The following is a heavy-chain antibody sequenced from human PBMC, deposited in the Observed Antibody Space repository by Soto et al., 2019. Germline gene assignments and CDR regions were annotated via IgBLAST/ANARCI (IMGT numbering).Heavy chain of an antibody. J-gene: IGHJ4*02. D-gene: IGHD3-22*01. CDR1: GFTFSTYG. V-gene: IGHV3-33*02. CDR3: ARARYYDSSGYYSAFDY. Sequence: QVQLVESGGGVVQPGRSLRLSCAASGFTFSTYGIHWVRQAPGKGLEWVSVIWYDGSYKFYADSVKGRFTISRDNSRSSMLLQMNSRRADDTAVYYCARARYYDSSGYYSAFDYWGQGTLVTVSS. CDR2: IWYDGSYK.